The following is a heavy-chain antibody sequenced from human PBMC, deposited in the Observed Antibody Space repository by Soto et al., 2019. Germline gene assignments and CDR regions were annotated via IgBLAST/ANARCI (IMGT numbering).Heavy chain of an antibody. CDR3: TTGSVEGV. Sequence: EVQLVESGGGLVQPGGSLRLSCVASGFSITNAWMNWVRQAPGKGLEWVGRIKRKIDAETTDYAAPVKGRFTISRDDSKNMLYLQMNSLKADDTALYYCTTGSVEGVWGQGTTVTLSS. CDR2: IKRKIDAETT. D-gene: IGHD2-15*01. V-gene: IGHV3-15*07. CDR1: GFSITNAW. J-gene: IGHJ6*02.